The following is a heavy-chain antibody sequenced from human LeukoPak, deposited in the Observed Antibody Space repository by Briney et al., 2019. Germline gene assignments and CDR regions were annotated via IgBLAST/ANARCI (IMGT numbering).Heavy chain of an antibody. J-gene: IGHJ4*02. CDR3: AGYDILTGYHY. CDR1: GGSFSGYY. V-gene: IGHV4-34*01. CDR2: INHSGST. Sequence: SETLSLTCAVYGGSFSGYYWSWIRQPPGKGLEWIGEINHSGSTNYNPSLKSRVTISVDTSKNQFSLKLSSVTAADTAMYYCAGYDILTGYHYWGQGTLVTVSS. D-gene: IGHD3-9*01.